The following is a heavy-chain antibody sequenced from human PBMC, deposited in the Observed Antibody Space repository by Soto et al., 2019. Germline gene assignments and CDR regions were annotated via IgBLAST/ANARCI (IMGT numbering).Heavy chain of an antibody. Sequence: HPGGSLRLSCAASGFSFSAYAMSWVRQAPGKGLQWVSGLVGSGGGIQYADSVRGRFTISRDNSKNTLYLQMNSLRAEDTAVYYCARDLQTYYYGSGSSHWGQGTLVTVSS. D-gene: IGHD3-10*01. CDR1: GFSFSAYA. CDR3: ARDLQTYYYGSGSSH. CDR2: LVGSGGGI. J-gene: IGHJ4*02. V-gene: IGHV3-23*01.